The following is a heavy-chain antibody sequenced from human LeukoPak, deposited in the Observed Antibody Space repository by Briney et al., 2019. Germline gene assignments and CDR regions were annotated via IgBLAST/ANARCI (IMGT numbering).Heavy chain of an antibody. CDR1: GFTFSSYS. V-gene: IGHV3-21*01. J-gene: IGHJ6*02. CDR2: ISSSSSYI. D-gene: IGHD3-10*01. CDR3: ASELLRFGELNYYGMDV. Sequence: GGSPRLSCAASGFTFSSYSMNWVRQAPGKGLGWVSSISSSSSYIYYADSVKGRFTISRDNAKNSLYLQMNSLRAEDTAVYYCASELLRFGELNYYGMDVWGQGTTVTVSS.